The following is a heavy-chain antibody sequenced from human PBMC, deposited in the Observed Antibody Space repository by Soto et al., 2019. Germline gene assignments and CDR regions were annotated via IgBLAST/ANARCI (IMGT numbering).Heavy chain of an antibody. CDR3: ARGGGIVVVTAPYDQ. J-gene: IGHJ4*02. CDR1: GYTFTSYY. CDR2: INPSGGYT. Sequence: ASVKVSCKASGYTFTSYYMNWVRQAPGQGLEWLGIINPSGGYTTYAQRFLGRVTVTSDTSTSTVHMELGSLTSEDTAVYYCARGGGIVVVTAPYDQWGQGTLVTVSS. D-gene: IGHD2-21*02. V-gene: IGHV1-46*03.